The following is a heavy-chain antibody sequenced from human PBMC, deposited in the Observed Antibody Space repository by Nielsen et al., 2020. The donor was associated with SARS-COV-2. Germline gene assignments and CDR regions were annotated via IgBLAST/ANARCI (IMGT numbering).Heavy chain of an antibody. CDR3: ARGAAWFDP. V-gene: IGHV4-31*03. Sequence: TLSPTCTVSGDSITSGGSHWSWIRHHPSRGLEWLGFTSYDGNTYSNPSLESRLIISVDTSENQSSLRLNSVTAADTAIYFCARGAAWFDPWGQGTRVTVSS. D-gene: IGHD2-15*01. CDR2: TSYDGNT. CDR1: GDSITSGGSH. J-gene: IGHJ5*02.